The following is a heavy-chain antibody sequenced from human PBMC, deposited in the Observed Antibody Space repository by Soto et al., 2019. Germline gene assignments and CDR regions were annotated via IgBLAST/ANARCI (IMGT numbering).Heavy chain of an antibody. CDR1: GFTFSNYG. CDR3: ARADVDIVATIHYYYYGMDV. D-gene: IGHD5-12*01. J-gene: IGHJ6*02. CDR2: IWYDGSNK. Sequence: GGSLRLSCAASGFTFSNYGMHWVRQAPGKGLEWVAVIWYDGSNKYYADSVKGRFTISRDNSKNTLYLQMNSLRAEDTAVYYCARADVDIVATIHYYYYGMDVWGQGTTVTVSS. V-gene: IGHV3-33*01.